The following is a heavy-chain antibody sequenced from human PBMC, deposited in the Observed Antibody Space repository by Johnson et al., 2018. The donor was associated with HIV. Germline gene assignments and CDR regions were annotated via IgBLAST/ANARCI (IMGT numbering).Heavy chain of an antibody. CDR1: GFTFSDYY. CDR2: ISSSGSTI. CDR3: ARDDRPDGFDI. D-gene: IGHD1-14*01. Sequence: QMLLVESGGGLVKPGGSLRLSCAASGFTFSDYYMSWIRQAPGKGLEWVSYISSSGSTIYYADSVKGRFAISRDNAKNSLYLQRNSLSDEDTAVYYCARDDRPDGFDIWGQGTMVTVSS. J-gene: IGHJ3*02. V-gene: IGHV3-11*04.